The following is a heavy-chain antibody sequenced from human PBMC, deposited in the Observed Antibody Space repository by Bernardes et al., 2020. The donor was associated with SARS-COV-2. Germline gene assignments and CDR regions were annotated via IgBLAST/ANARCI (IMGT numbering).Heavy chain of an antibody. CDR3: ARDLYGGNSEVYYYYGMDV. V-gene: IGHV3-7*01. D-gene: IGHD4-17*01. CDR2: IKQDGSEK. Sequence: GGSLRLSCAASGFTFSSYWMSWVRQAPGKGLEWVANIKQDGSEKYYVDSVKGRFTISRDNAKNSLYLQMNSLRAEDTAVYYCARDLYGGNSEVYYYYGMDVWGQGTTVTVSS. CDR1: GFTFSSYW. J-gene: IGHJ6*02.